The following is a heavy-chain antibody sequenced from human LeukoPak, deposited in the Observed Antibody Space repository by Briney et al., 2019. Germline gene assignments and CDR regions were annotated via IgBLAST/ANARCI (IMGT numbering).Heavy chain of an antibody. CDR2: ISAYNGNT. V-gene: IGHV1-18*04. J-gene: IGHJ4*02. Sequence: ASVKVSCKASGYTFTSYYMHWVRQAPGQGLEWMGWISAYNGNTNYAQKLQGRVSMTTDTSTSTAYMELRSLRPDDTAVYYCARDLRRGSSSWYVSGGDYWGQGTLVTVSS. CDR3: ARDLRRGSSSWYVSGGDY. D-gene: IGHD6-13*01. CDR1: GYTFTSYY.